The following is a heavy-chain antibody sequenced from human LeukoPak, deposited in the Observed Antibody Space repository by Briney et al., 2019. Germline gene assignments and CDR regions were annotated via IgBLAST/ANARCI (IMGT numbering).Heavy chain of an antibody. CDR3: SRHRQYSSYYSYYGTDV. CDR2: IYPGDSDT. V-gene: IGHV5-51*01. J-gene: IGHJ6*02. Sequence: GESLKISCMGSGYSFTNYWIGLVCQMPGKGLEWMGIIYPGDSDTRYSPSFQGQVTISADKSITTAYLQWSSLKASDTAMNYCSRHRQYSSYYSYYGTDVWGQGTTVTVSS. CDR1: GYSFTNYW. D-gene: IGHD6-6*01.